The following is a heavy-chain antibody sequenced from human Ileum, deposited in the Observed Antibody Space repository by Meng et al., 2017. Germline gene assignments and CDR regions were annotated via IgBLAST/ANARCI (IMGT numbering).Heavy chain of an antibody. D-gene: IGHD3-22*01. Sequence: QVRLQGSGPRLVKASGTLSLTCAVSGTWWSWVRQPPGKGLEWIGEIFQSGRTNYNPSLKNRVTISIDKSKSQISLQLSAVTAADTAVYSCATSNDRDVYYLGYWGQGTLVTVSS. CDR3: ATSNDRDVYYLGY. J-gene: IGHJ4*02. V-gene: IGHV4-4*02. CDR2: IFQSGRT. CDR1: GTW.